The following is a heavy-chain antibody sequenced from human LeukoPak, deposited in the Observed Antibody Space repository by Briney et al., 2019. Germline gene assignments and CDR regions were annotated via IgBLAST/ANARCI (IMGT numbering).Heavy chain of an antibody. Sequence: PSETLPLTCTVSGGSITSSTYNWGWIRQPPGRGLEWIGSIYHSGSTFYNPSLKSRVTISINTSKNQFSLKLSSVAAADTAVYYCASQPYYDSSGYYFYGGQGTLVTVSS. CDR3: ASQPYYDSSGYYFY. J-gene: IGHJ4*02. CDR2: IYHSGST. D-gene: IGHD3-22*01. CDR1: GGSITSSTYN. V-gene: IGHV4-39*01.